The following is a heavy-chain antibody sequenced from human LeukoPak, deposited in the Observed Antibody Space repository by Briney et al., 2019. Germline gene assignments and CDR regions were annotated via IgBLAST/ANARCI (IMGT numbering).Heavy chain of an antibody. V-gene: IGHV4-59*01. D-gene: IGHD3-22*01. CDR1: GGFINNYY. J-gene: IGHJ4*02. Sequence: PSETLSLTCTVSGGFINNYYWSWIRQSPGKGREWIGYIYYTGSTNYNPSLKSRVTISVDTSKSHFSLKMSTLTAADTAVYYCARHRGSGYPYFDYWGQGTLVTVSS. CDR2: IYYTGST. CDR3: ARHRGSGYPYFDY.